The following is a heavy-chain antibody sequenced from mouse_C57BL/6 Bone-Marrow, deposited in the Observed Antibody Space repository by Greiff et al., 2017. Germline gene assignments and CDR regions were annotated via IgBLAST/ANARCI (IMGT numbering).Heavy chain of an antibody. CDR3: ARGLLRWALDY. CDR2: IWRGGST. J-gene: IGHJ2*01. CDR1: GFSFTSYG. Sequence: QVQLKESGPGLVQPSQSLSITCTVSGFSFTSYGVHWVRQSPGKGLEWLGVIWRGGSTDYNAAFISRLSISKDNSKSQVFFKMNSLQADDTAIYYCARGLLRWALDYWGQGTTLTVSS. D-gene: IGHD1-1*01. V-gene: IGHV2-2*01.